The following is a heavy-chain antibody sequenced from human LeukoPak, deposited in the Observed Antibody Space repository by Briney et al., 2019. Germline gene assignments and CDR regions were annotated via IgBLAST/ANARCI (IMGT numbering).Heavy chain of an antibody. V-gene: IGHV3-48*03. J-gene: IGHJ4*02. CDR3: ARDLSSMVRGVDGFDY. CDR1: GFTFSSYE. CDR2: ISSSDSTI. D-gene: IGHD3-10*01. Sequence: GSLRLSCAASGFTFSSYEMNWVRQAPGKGLEWVSYISSSDSTIYYADSVKGRFTISRDNAKNSLYLQMNSLRAEDTAVYYCARDLSSMVRGVDGFDYWGQGTLVTVSS.